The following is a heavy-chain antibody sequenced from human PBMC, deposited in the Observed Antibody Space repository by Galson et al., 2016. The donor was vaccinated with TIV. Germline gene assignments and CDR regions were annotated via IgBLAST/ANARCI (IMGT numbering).Heavy chain of an antibody. Sequence: SLRLSCAASGFTFSSYSVTWVRQVPGKGLEWVAAINENGNEKHYVDSVKGRFTISRDNVKNLLYLQMDSLTADDTAVYYCSRDGDVWGDYRPWGDYWGQGTLVTVSS. D-gene: IGHD3-16*02. CDR1: GFTFSSYS. V-gene: IGHV3-7*03. J-gene: IGHJ4*02. CDR2: INENGNEK. CDR3: SRDGDVWGDYRPWGDY.